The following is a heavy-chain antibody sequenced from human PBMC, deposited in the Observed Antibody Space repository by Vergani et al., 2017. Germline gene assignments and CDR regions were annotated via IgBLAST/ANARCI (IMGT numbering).Heavy chain of an antibody. CDR3: AMYSISSVGIDY. CDR1: GGSISSGGYY. CDR2: IYYSGST. V-gene: IGHV4-31*03. D-gene: IGHD6-13*01. J-gene: IGHJ4*02. Sequence: QVQLQESGPGLVKPSQTLSLTCTVSGGSISSGGYYWSWIRQHPVKGLEWIGYIYYSGSTYYNPSLKSRVTISVDTSKNQFSLKLSSVTAADTAVYYCAMYSISSVGIDYWGQGTLVTVSS.